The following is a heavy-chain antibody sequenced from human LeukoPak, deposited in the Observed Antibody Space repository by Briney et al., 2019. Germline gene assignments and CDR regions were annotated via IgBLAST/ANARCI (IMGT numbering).Heavy chain of an antibody. V-gene: IGHV1-69*13. CDR1: GGTFSSYA. D-gene: IGHD3-22*01. Sequence: SVKVSCKASGGTFSSYAISWVRQAPGQGLEWMGGIIPIFGTANYAQKFQGRVTITADESTSTAYMELSSLRSEDTAVYYCARGPMGPNYYDHFDIWGQGTMVTVSS. J-gene: IGHJ3*02. CDR3: ARGPMGPNYYDHFDI. CDR2: IIPIFGTA.